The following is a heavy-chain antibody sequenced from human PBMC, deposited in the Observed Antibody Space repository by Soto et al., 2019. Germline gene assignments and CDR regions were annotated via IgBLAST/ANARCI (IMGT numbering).Heavy chain of an antibody. CDR2: ISSSSSYI. CDR3: ARDHGSGYDFGGT. Sequence: EVPLVESGGGLVKPGVSLRLSCAASGFTFSSYSMNWVRQAPGKGLEWVSSISSSSSYIYYADSVKGRFTISRDNAKNSLSLQMNSLRAEDTAVYYCARDHGSGYDFGGTWGQGSLVTVSS. J-gene: IGHJ5*02. V-gene: IGHV3-21*01. D-gene: IGHD5-12*01. CDR1: GFTFSSYS.